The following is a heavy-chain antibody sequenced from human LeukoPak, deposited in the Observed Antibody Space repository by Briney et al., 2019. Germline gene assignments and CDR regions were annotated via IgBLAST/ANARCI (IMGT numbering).Heavy chain of an antibody. CDR2: LFHSGST. CDR1: GASISSYY. J-gene: IGHJ5*02. V-gene: IGHV4-59*12. Sequence: SETLSLTCSVSGASISSYYWSWIRQPPGKGLEWIGYLFHSGSTNYNPSLKSRVTISVDTSKNQFSLKLSSVTAADTAVYYCARESRRIAAAGTIHWFDPWGQGTLVTVSS. CDR3: ARESRRIAAAGTIHWFDP. D-gene: IGHD6-13*01.